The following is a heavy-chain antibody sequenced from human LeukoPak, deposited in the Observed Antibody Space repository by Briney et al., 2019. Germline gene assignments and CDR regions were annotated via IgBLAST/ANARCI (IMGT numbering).Heavy chain of an antibody. Sequence: ASVKVSCKASGYTFTDYGLSWVRQAPGQGLEWMGWISGYNGHTKYAQKVQGRVTMTRDTSTSTVYMELSGLRSEDTALYYCARIRDGYNDAYDIWGQGTMVTVSS. CDR1: GYTFTDYG. CDR2: ISGYNGHT. CDR3: ARIRDGYNDAYDI. V-gene: IGHV1-18*01. D-gene: IGHD5-24*01. J-gene: IGHJ3*02.